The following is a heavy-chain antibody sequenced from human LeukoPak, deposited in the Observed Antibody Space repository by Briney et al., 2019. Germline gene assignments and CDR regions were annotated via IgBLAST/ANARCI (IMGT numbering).Heavy chain of an antibody. J-gene: IGHJ3*02. V-gene: IGHV4-39*07. Sequence: SETLSLTCTVSGGSISSSSYYWGWIRQPPGKGLEWIGSIYYSGSTYYNPSLKSRVTMSVDTSKNQFSLKLSSVTAADTAVYYCARDGDYYDSSGYVAFDIWGQGTMVTVSS. CDR1: GGSISSSSYY. CDR2: IYYSGST. D-gene: IGHD3-22*01. CDR3: ARDGDYYDSSGYVAFDI.